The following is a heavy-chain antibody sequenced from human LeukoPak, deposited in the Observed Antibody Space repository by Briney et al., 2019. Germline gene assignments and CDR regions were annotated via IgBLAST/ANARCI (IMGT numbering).Heavy chain of an antibody. D-gene: IGHD3-10*01. CDR3: ARGAGFGELLFDFDY. CDR1: GGSFSGYY. V-gene: IGHV4-34*01. J-gene: IGHJ4*02. Sequence: SETLSLTCAVYGGSFSGYYWSWIRQPPGKGLEWIREINHSGSTNYNPSLKSRVTISVDTSKNQFSLKLSSVTAADTAVYYCARGAGFGELLFDFDYWGQGTLVTVSS. CDR2: INHSGST.